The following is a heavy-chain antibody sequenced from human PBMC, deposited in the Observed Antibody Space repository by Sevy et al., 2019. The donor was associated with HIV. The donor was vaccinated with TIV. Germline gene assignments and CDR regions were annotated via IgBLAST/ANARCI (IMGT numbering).Heavy chain of an antibody. Sequence: SETLSLTCAVYGGSFSGYYWSWIRQPPGKGLEWIGEINHSGSTNYNPYLKSRDTISVDTAKNQFSLKLSSVTAADTAVAYCARWSGYCSGGSCYYYYYYYMDVWGKGTTVTVSS. CDR1: GGSFSGYY. D-gene: IGHD2-15*01. V-gene: IGHV4-34*01. J-gene: IGHJ6*03. CDR2: INHSGST. CDR3: ARWSGYCSGGSCYYYYYYYMDV.